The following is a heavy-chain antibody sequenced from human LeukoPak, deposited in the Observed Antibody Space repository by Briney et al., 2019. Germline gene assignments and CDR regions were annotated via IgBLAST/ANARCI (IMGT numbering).Heavy chain of an antibody. J-gene: IGHJ5*01. D-gene: IGHD3-22*01. Sequence: PSETLSLTCTVSGASIYNIFGTWIRQPPGKGLEWVGYIYSSGSANYNPSLKSRVIISGDTSKNQISLNLTSVTAADTAVYSCARHRDYYDTWGHGTLVTVSS. V-gene: IGHV4-59*08. CDR1: GASIYNIF. CDR3: ARHRDYYDT. CDR2: IYSSGSA.